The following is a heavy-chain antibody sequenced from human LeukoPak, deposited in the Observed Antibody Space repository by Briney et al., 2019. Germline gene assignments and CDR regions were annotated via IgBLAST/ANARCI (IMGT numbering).Heavy chain of an antibody. Sequence: ASVKVSCKASGYTFTSYGISWVRQAPGQGLEWMGWISAYNGNTNYAQKLQGRVTMTTDTSTGTAYMELRSLRSDDTAVYYCASLYYDSSGYYSFDYWGQGTLVTVSS. CDR3: ASLYYDSSGYYSFDY. CDR1: GYTFTSYG. J-gene: IGHJ4*02. CDR2: ISAYNGNT. D-gene: IGHD3-22*01. V-gene: IGHV1-18*01.